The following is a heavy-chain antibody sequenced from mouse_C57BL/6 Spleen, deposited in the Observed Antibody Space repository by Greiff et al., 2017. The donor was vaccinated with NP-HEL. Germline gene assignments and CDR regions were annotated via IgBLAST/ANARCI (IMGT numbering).Heavy chain of an antibody. CDR2: IYPGSGST. J-gene: IGHJ2*01. CDR1: GYTFTSYW. Sequence: QVQLQQPGAELVKPGASVKMSCKASGYTFTSYWITWVKQRPGQGLEWVGDIYPGSGSTNYNEKFKSKATLTVDTSSSTAYMQLSSLTSEDSAVYYCAREGTTVVDHYFDYWGQGTTLTVSS. V-gene: IGHV1-55*01. CDR3: AREGTTVVDHYFDY. D-gene: IGHD1-1*01.